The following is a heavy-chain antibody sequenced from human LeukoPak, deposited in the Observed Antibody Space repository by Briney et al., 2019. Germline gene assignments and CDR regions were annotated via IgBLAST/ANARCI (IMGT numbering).Heavy chain of an antibody. J-gene: IGHJ4*01. CDR3: VKRIDGSGTYYIDH. Sequence: GGSLRLSCAASGFTLSNYAMTWVRQAPGKGLEWVSAIVGGHTFYADSVKGRFTISRDNSQNMLYLQMNSLRVEDTAIYYCVKRIDGSGTYYIDHWGHGSLVTVSS. CDR1: GFTLSNYA. V-gene: IGHV3-23*01. D-gene: IGHD3-10*01. CDR2: IVGGHT.